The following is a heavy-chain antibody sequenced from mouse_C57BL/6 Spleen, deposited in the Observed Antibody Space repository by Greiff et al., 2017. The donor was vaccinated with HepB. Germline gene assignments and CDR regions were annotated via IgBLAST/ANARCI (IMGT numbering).Heavy chain of an antibody. CDR1: GYAFSSYW. CDR3: ARLDGSNAMDY. V-gene: IGHV1-80*01. CDR2: IYPGDGDT. Sequence: VKLQQSGAELVKPGASVKISCKASGYAFSSYWMNWVKQRPGKGLEWIGQIYPGDGDTNYNGKFKGKATLTADKSSSTAYMQLSSLTSEDSAVYFCARLDGSNAMDYWGQGTSVTVSS. D-gene: IGHD1-1*01. J-gene: IGHJ4*01.